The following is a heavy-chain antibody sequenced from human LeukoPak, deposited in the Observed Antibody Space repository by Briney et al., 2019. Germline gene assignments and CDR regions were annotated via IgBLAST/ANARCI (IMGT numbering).Heavy chain of an antibody. Sequence: SETLSLTCTVSGGSISSYYWGSIRQPPGKGLEWIGYIYYSGSTNYNPSLKSRVTISVDTSKNQFSLKLSSVTAADTAVYYCARVSPPDYDFWSGYYTGSWFDPWGQGTLVTVSS. D-gene: IGHD3-3*01. J-gene: IGHJ5*02. CDR2: IYYSGST. V-gene: IGHV4-59*01. CDR1: GGSISSYY. CDR3: ARVSPPDYDFWSGYYTGSWFDP.